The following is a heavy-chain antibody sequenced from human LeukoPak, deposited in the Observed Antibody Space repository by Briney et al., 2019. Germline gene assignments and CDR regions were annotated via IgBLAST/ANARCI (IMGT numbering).Heavy chain of an antibody. V-gene: IGHV3-48*01. CDR2: ISGSSGVT. Sequence: GGSLRLSCAASGFTFSSYNMNWVRQAPGKGLEWVAYISGSSGVTYSADSVKGRFTVSRDNAKNSLYLQMNSLRAEDTAVYYCARDKDSSGYYRPHFDYWGQGTLATVSS. CDR3: ARDKDSSGYYRPHFDY. CDR1: GFTFSSYN. J-gene: IGHJ4*02. D-gene: IGHD3-22*01.